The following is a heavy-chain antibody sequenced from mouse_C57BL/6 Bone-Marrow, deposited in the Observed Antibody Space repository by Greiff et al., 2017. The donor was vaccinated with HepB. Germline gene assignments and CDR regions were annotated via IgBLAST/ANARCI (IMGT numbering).Heavy chain of an antibody. CDR1: GYTFTSSG. CDR2: IYPRSGNT. CDR3: ACLYYYVSSSFAY. Sequence: QVQLQQSGAELARPGASVKLSCKASGYTFTSSGISWVKQRTGQGLEWIGEIYPRSGNTYYNEKFKGKATLTADTSSSTAYMELRSLTSEDSAVYFCACLYYYVSSSFAYWGQGTLVTVSA. V-gene: IGHV1-81*01. J-gene: IGHJ3*01. D-gene: IGHD1-1*01.